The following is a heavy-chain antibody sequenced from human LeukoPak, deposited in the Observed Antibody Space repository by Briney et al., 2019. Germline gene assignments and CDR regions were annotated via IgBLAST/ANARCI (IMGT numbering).Heavy chain of an antibody. CDR3: ARIAVAALDHFDY. CDR2: IKQDGSEK. Sequence: GGSLRLSCAASGFTFSSYGISWVRQAPGKGLEWVANIKQDGSEKYYVDSVKGRFTISRDNAKNSLYLQMNSLRAEDTAVYYCARIAVAALDHFDYWGQGTLVTVSS. D-gene: IGHD6-19*01. V-gene: IGHV3-7*01. CDR1: GFTFSSYG. J-gene: IGHJ4*02.